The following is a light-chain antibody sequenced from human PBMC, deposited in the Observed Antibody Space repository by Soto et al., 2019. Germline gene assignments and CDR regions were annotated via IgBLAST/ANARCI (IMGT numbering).Light chain of an antibody. J-gene: IGLJ3*02. Sequence: QSVLTQPPSASGTPGQRVTISCSGSSSNIGSNSVNWYHQVAGTAPKLLIHSDNQRPSGVPDRFSGSKSGTSASLAISGLQSEDEAYYYCCSYTSTNSRVFGGGTKLTVL. CDR2: SDN. CDR3: CSYTSTNSRV. CDR1: SSNIGSNS. V-gene: IGLV1-44*01.